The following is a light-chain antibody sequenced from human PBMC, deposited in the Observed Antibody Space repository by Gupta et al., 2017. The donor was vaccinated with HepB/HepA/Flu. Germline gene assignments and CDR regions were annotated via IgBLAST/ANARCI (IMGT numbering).Light chain of an antibody. CDR2: SNN. CDR1: SSNIGSNI. Sequence: QSVLTQPPSASGTPGQRVTISCSGGSSNIGSNIVNWYQQLPGTAPKPLIYSNNQRPSGVPDRFSGSKSGTSASLAISGLQSEDEADYYCAAWDDSLNDYVFGTGTKVTVL. CDR3: AAWDDSLNDYV. J-gene: IGLJ1*01. V-gene: IGLV1-44*01.